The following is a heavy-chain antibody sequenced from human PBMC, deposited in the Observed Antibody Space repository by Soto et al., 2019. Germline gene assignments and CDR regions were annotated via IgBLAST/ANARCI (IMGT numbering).Heavy chain of an antibody. D-gene: IGHD2-15*01. V-gene: IGHV3-30*18. CDR1: GFTFSSYG. Sequence: GRSLRLSCAASGFTFSSYGMHWVRQAPGKGLEWVAVISYDGSNKYYADSVKGRFTISRGNSKNTLYLQMNSLRAEDTAVYYCAKDPAPIVVVVAAYNWFDPWGQGTLVTASS. CDR2: ISYDGSNK. CDR3: AKDPAPIVVVVAAYNWFDP. J-gene: IGHJ5*02.